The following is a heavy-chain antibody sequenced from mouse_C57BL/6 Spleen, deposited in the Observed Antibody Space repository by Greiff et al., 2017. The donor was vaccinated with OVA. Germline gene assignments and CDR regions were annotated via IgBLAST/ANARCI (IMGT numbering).Heavy chain of an antibody. CDR1: GFTFSSYA. CDR2: ISDGGSYT. CDR3: AREPTVVATRGYFDY. Sequence: EVQGVESGGGLVKPGGSLKLSCAASGFTFSSYAMSWVRQTPEKRLEWVATISDGGSYTYYPDNVKGRFTISRDNAKNNLYLQMSHLKSEDTAMYYCAREPTVVATRGYFDYWGQGTTLTVSS. V-gene: IGHV5-4*01. D-gene: IGHD1-1*01. J-gene: IGHJ2*01.